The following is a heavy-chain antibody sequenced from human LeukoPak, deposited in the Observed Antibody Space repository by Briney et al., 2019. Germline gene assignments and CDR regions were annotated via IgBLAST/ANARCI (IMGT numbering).Heavy chain of an antibody. Sequence: GGSLRLSCAASGIIFSSYGMHWVRQAPGKGLVWVSRIRSDGSDARYAESVKGRFTISRDNAKNTLYLQMNSLRDEDTAVYYCARDWFHAIDYWGQGTLVTVSS. J-gene: IGHJ4*02. CDR1: GIIFSSYG. V-gene: IGHV3-74*01. CDR2: IRSDGSDA. D-gene: IGHD2/OR15-2a*01. CDR3: ARDWFHAIDY.